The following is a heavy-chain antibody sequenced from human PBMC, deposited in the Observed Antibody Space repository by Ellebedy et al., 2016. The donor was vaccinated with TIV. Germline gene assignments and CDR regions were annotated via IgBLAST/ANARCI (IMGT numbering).Heavy chain of an antibody. V-gene: IGHV3-72*01. CDR2: IRNKATSYTT. D-gene: IGHD1-26*01. Sequence: GGSLRLSCAASGFTFSDHYMDWARQAPGKGLEWVGRIRNKATSYTTEYAASVRGRFTISRDDSENSLYLQMNSLKTEDTAAYYCARDKNGSPDYWGQGTLVTVSS. J-gene: IGHJ4*02. CDR3: ARDKNGSPDY. CDR1: GFTFSDHY.